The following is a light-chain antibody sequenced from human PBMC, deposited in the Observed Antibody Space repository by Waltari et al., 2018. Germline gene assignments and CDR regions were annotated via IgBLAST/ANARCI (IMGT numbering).Light chain of an antibody. CDR1: SNNVGNQG. J-gene: IGLJ1*01. V-gene: IGLV10-54*04. CDR3: AAGDSSLSVHV. CDR2: RNK. Sequence: QAGLTQPPSVSKGLRQTATLTCTGNSNNVGNQGAAWLQQHQGHPPKLPSYRNKNRTSGNPESFSASRSGNTTSLTITGLQPEDEADYDCAAGDSSLSVHVFGTGTKVTVL.